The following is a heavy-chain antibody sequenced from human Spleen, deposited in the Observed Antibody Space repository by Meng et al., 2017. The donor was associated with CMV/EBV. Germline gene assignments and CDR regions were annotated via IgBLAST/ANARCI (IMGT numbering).Heavy chain of an antibody. CDR3: ARLSHHSYGEGYYYGMDV. Sequence: SETLSLTCTVSGCSISSSSYYWGWIRQPPGKGLEWIGYIYYSGSTNYNPSLKSRVTISVDTSKNQFSLKLSSVTAADTAVYYCARLSHHSYGEGYYYGMDVWGQGTTVTVSS. V-gene: IGHV4-61*05. CDR2: IYYSGST. CDR1: GCSISSSSYY. D-gene: IGHD5-18*01. J-gene: IGHJ6*02.